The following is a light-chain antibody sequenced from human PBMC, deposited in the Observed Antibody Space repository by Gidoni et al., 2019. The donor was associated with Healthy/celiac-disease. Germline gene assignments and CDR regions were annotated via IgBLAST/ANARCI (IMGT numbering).Light chain of an antibody. Sequence: EPVWTQSPGTLPLSPGERATLSCRASQSASSSYLSWYQQKPGQAPRLLMPGASSRATDIPDRFGGGGSGTDFTLTIGGLRPKVFAVYYCQRYSSSPPWTFGQGTKVEIK. CDR3: QRYSSSPPWT. CDR1: QSASSSY. V-gene: IGKV3-20*01. J-gene: IGKJ1*01. CDR2: GAS.